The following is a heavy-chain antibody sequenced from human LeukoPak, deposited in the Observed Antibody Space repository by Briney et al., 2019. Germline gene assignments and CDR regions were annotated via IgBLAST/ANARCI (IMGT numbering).Heavy chain of an antibody. CDR1: GFTFSSYA. D-gene: IGHD2-15*01. Sequence: GGSLRLSCAASGFTFSSYAMSWVRQAPGKGVEWVSAISGSGGSTYHPASVNGPFTISIHNSKTTLYLQMNSLRAEDTAVYYCAKHEPHSRGDYWGQGTLVTVSS. CDR2: ISGSGGST. V-gene: IGHV3-23*01. J-gene: IGHJ4*02. CDR3: AKHEPHSRGDY.